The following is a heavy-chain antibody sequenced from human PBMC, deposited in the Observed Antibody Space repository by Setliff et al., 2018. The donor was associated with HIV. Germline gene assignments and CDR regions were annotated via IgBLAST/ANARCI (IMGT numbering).Heavy chain of an antibody. V-gene: IGHV1-18*01. D-gene: IGHD3-22*01. J-gene: IGHJ3*02. CDR3: ARVGYYYDSSGLDAFDI. Sequence: ASVKVSCKASXYTFTGNGISWVRQAPGQGLEWMGWISAYNGNTNYAQKLQGRVTMTTDTSTSTAYMELRSLRSDDTAVYYCARVGYYYDSSGLDAFDIWGQGTMVTVSS. CDR1: XYTFTGNG. CDR2: ISAYNGNT.